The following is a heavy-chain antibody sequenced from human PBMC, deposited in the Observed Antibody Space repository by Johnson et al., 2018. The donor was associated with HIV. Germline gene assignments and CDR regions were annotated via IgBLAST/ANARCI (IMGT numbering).Heavy chain of an antibody. D-gene: IGHD4-11*01. Sequence: QVQLVESGGGVVQPGRSLRLSCAASGFTFSYYAMHWVRQAPGKGLEWVAVISYDGSNKYSAGSVKGRFTISRDNSKNTLYLQMNNLRLGDTAVYYCARSVHDYSDYLWGRDAFDIWGQGTMVIVSS. J-gene: IGHJ3*02. V-gene: IGHV3-30*04. CDR2: ISYDGSNK. CDR3: ARSVHDYSDYLWGRDAFDI. CDR1: GFTFSYYA.